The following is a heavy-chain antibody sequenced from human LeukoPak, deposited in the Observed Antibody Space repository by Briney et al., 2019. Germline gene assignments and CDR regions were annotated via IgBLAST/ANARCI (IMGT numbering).Heavy chain of an antibody. J-gene: IGHJ6*03. V-gene: IGHV4-31*03. CDR2: IYYSGST. CDR1: GGSISSGGYY. D-gene: IGHD3-16*01. CDR3: ARGQLGDDYYYYMDV. Sequence: SETLSLTCTVSGGSISSGGYYWSWIRQHPGKGLEWIGYIYYSGSTYYNPSLKSRVTISVDTSKNQFSLKLSSVTAADTAVYYCARGQLGDDYYYYMDVWGKGTTVTVSS.